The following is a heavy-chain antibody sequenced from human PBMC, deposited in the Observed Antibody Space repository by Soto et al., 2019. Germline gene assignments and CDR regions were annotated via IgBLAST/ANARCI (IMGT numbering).Heavy chain of an antibody. D-gene: IGHD2-2*01. J-gene: IGHJ6*03. CDR3: ARVRTTLDFYYYYMDF. V-gene: IGHV4-59*08. CDR2: IYYSGST. Sequence: PSETLSLTCTVSGDSISDDYWSWIRQPPGKALEWIGYIYYSGSTSYNPSFKSRVTISVDTSKTQFSLKLSSVTADDTAVYYCARVRTTLDFYYYYMDFLGIRPTVTVSS. CDR1: GDSISDDY.